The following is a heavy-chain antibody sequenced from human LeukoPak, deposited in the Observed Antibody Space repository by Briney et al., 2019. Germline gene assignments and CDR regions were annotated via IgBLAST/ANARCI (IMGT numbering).Heavy chain of an antibody. J-gene: IGHJ4*02. CDR1: GGSISSSSYY. D-gene: IGHD3-3*01. CDR3: ARTYYDFWSGYCY. CDR2: IYYGGST. Sequence: SETLSLTCTVSGGSISSSSYYWGWIRQPPGKGLEWIGSIYYGGSTYYNPSLKSRVTISVDTSKNQFSLKLSSVTAADTAVYYCARTYYDFWSGYCYWGQGTLVTVSS. V-gene: IGHV4-39*01.